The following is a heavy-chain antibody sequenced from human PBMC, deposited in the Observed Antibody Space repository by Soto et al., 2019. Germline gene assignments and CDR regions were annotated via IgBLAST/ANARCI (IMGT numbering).Heavy chain of an antibody. CDR3: ARALGGWFDP. CDR1: GYTFTSYD. V-gene: IGHV1-3*01. J-gene: IGHJ5*02. Sequence: QVQLVQSGAEVKKPGASVKVSCKASGYTFTSYDMHWERQAPVQRLEWMGWINAGNGNTKYSQKFQGRVTITRDTSASTAYMELSSLRSEDTAVYYCARALGGWFDPWGQGTLVTVSS. CDR2: INAGNGNT.